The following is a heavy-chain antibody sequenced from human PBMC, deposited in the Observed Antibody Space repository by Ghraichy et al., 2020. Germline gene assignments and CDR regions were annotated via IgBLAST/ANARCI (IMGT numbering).Heavy chain of an antibody. J-gene: IGHJ4*02. D-gene: IGHD6-19*01. Sequence: GGSLRLSCAASGFTFNSCGMHGVRLAPCKGLEWVAVISYDGSNKYYADSVKGRFTISRDNSKNTLYLQMNSLRAEDTAVYYCAKDSSADQWLVRYFDYWGQGILVTVAS. V-gene: IGHV3-30*18. CDR3: AKDSSADQWLVRYFDY. CDR1: GFTFNSCG. CDR2: ISYDGSNK.